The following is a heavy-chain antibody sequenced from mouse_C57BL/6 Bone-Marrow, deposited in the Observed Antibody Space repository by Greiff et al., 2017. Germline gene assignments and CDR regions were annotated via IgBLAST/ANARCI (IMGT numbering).Heavy chain of an antibody. J-gene: IGHJ1*03. Sequence: EVQLVESGGDLVKPGGSLKLSCAASGFTFSSYGMSWVRQTPDKRLEWVATISSGGSYTYYPDSVKGRFTISRDNAKNTLYLQMSSLKSEDTAMYYCARPITTVVAAHWYFDVWGTGTTVTVSS. CDR3: ARPITTVVAAHWYFDV. D-gene: IGHD1-1*01. CDR2: ISSGGSYT. V-gene: IGHV5-6*01. CDR1: GFTFSSYG.